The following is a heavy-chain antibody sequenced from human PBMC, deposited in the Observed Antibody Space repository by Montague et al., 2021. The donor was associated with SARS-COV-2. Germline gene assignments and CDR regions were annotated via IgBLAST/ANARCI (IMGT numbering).Heavy chain of an antibody. J-gene: IGHJ1*01. D-gene: IGHD6-19*01. CDR2: IYHSGST. CDR3: ASRGAVAGKVYFQH. Sequence: SETLSLTCAVSGGSISSSNWWSWVRQPPGKGLEWIGEIYHSGSTNNNPSLKSRVTISVDKSKSQFSLKLSSVTAADTAVYYCASRGAVAGKVYFQHWGQGTLVTVSS. V-gene: IGHV4-4*02. CDR1: GGSISSSNW.